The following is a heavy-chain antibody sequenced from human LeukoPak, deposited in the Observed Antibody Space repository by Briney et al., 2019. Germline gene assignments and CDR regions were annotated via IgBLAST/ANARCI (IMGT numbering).Heavy chain of an antibody. D-gene: IGHD3/OR15-3a*01. J-gene: IGHJ4*02. CDR1: GFTFTSYA. V-gene: IGHV3-23*01. Sequence: PGGSLRLSCAASGFTFTSYAMSWVRQAPGKGLEWVSGISGSGGSTFYADSVRGRFTISRDNSKNTLYVQMNSLRAEDTAVYYCAKDRGSGTMILRGGVFDYWGQGTLVTVSS. CDR3: AKDRGSGTMILRGGVFDY. CDR2: ISGSGGST.